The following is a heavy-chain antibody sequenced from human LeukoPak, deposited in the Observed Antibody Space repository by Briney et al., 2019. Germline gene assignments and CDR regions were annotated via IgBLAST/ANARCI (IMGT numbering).Heavy chain of an antibody. Sequence: SETLSLTCTVSGGSITSDYWNWVRQLPGEGLEWIGYIYYTGRTSDNPCLTSRASISLHTSRNQFSLNLSSVAAADTAIYYCVRHTYSGYAHLTWGQGTLVTVSS. V-gene: IGHV4-59*08. J-gene: IGHJ5*02. CDR2: IYYTGRT. CDR1: GGSITSDY. CDR3: VRHTYSGYAHLT. D-gene: IGHD5-12*01.